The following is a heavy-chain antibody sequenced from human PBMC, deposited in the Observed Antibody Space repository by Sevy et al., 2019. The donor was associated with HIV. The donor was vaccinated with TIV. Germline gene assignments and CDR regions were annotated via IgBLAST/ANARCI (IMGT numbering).Heavy chain of an antibody. J-gene: IGHJ4*02. D-gene: IGHD1-1*01. Sequence: GSLRLSCTTSGFTFGDYAMNWVRQAPGEGLEWVDFLKSKADGGTVDHAASVKGRFTISRDDSKSIAYLQMNDLTTEDTGVYYCTRWKGLQSIFDYWGQGALVTVSS. V-gene: IGHV3-49*04. CDR2: LKSKADGGTV. CDR3: TRWKGLQSIFDY. CDR1: GFTFGDYA.